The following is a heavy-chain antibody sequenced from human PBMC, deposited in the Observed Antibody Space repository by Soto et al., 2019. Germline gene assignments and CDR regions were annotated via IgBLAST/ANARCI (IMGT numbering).Heavy chain of an antibody. CDR2: ISAYSGNT. J-gene: IGHJ4*02. V-gene: IGHV1-18*01. D-gene: IGHD2-21*02. CDR3: ARSIVVVTALDY. Sequence: ASVKVSCKASGYTFTSYGISWVRQAPGQGLEWMGWISAYSGNTNYAQKLQGRVTMTTDTSTSTAYMELSSLRSEDTAVYYCARSIVVVTALDYWGQGTLVTVSS. CDR1: GYTFTSYG.